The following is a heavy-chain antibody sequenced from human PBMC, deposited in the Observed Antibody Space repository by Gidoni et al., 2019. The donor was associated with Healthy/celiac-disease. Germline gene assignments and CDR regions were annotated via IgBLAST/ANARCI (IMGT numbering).Heavy chain of an antibody. CDR2: ISYDGSNK. Sequence: QVQLVESGGGVVQPGRSLSLSCAASGFTFSSYAMHWVRQAPGKGLEWVAVISYDGSNKYYADSVKGRFTISRDNSKNTLYLQMNSLRAEDTAVYYCARGTCGGDCYSHQITDDLNYFDYWGQGTLVTVSS. CDR3: ARGTCGGDCYSHQITDDLNYFDY. CDR1: GFTFSSYA. D-gene: IGHD2-21*01. V-gene: IGHV3-30-3*01. J-gene: IGHJ4*01.